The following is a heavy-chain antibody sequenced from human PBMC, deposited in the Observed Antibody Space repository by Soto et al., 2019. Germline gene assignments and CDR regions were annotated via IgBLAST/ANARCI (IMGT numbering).Heavy chain of an antibody. V-gene: IGHV1-69*01. CDR2: IIPIFGTA. J-gene: IGHJ6*02. CDR1: GGTFSSYA. Sequence: QVQLVQSGAEVKKPGSSVKVSCKASGGTFSSYAISWVRQAPGQGLEWMGGIIPIFGTANYAQKFQGRVTISADESTRTAYKELVSLRCADETVDYCAVLASEVVVGANYYYYGMDVWGQGTTVTVSS. D-gene: IGHD2-15*01. CDR3: AVLASEVVVGANYYYYGMDV.